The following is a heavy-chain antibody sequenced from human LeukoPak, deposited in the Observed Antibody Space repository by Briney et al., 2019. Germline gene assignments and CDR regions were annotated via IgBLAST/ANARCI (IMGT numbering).Heavy chain of an antibody. CDR2: IWSDASNQ. Sequence: GGSLRLSCAASGFTFSTYAMHWVRQAPGKGLDWVAMIWSDASNQYYADSVKGRFTISRDNSKNTLYPQLNSLRAEDTAVYYCARDDFWSALFDYWGQGTLVTVSS. J-gene: IGHJ4*02. CDR1: GFTFSTYA. V-gene: IGHV3-33*08. D-gene: IGHD3-3*01. CDR3: ARDDFWSALFDY.